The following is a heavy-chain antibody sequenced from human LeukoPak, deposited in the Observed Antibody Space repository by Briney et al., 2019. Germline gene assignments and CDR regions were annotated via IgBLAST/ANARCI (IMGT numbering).Heavy chain of an antibody. V-gene: IGHV3-21*01. CDR3: ARDQVVIGTVSDAFDI. D-gene: IGHD3-22*01. CDR2: ISSSSSYI. Sequence: KSGGSLRLSCAASGFTFSGHSMNWVRQAPGKGLEWVSSISSSSSYIFYGDSVKGRFTISRDNAKKSLYLQMNSLRAEDTAVYYCARDQVVIGTVSDAFDIWGQGTMVTVSS. J-gene: IGHJ3*02. CDR1: GFTFSGHS.